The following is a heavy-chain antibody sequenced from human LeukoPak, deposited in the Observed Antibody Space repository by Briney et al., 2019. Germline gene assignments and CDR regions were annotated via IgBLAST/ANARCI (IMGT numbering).Heavy chain of an antibody. CDR3: ATDRGSGSAPRLYY. V-gene: IGHV1-24*01. CDR2: FDPEDGET. D-gene: IGHD1-26*01. J-gene: IGHJ4*02. CDR1: GYTLTELS. Sequence: ASVKVSCKVSGYTLTELSMHWVRQAPGKGLEWMGGFDPEDGETIYAQTFQGRVTMTQDTSTDTAYMELSSLRSEDTAVYYCATDRGSGSAPRLYYWGQGTLVTVSS.